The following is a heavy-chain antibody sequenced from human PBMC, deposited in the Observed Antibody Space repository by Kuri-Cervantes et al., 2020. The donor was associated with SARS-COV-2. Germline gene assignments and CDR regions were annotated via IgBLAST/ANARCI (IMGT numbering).Heavy chain of an antibody. CDR2: ISYDGSNK. J-gene: IGHJ4*02. Sequence: GESLKISCAASGFTFSSYAMHWVRQAPGKGLEWVAVISYDGSNKYYADSVKGRFTISRDNSKNTLYLQMNSLRAEDTAVYYCAREGIAARPSHFDYWGQGTLVTVSS. CDR1: GFTFSSYA. CDR3: AREGIAARPSHFDY. D-gene: IGHD6-6*01. V-gene: IGHV3-30*01.